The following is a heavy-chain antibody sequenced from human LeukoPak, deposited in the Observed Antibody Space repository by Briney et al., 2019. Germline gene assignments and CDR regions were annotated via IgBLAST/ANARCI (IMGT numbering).Heavy chain of an antibody. Sequence: GASVKVSCKASGYSFNSQGMNWVRQAPGQGLEWMGWINTDSGNPTYAQGFTGRFVFSLDSSVSTAYLQISNLMPEDTAKYYCARDHTNYDFWSGYYSWLYYYYYMDVWGKGTTVTVSS. V-gene: IGHV7-4-1*02. CDR2: INTDSGNP. J-gene: IGHJ6*03. CDR3: ARDHTNYDFWSGYYSWLYYYYYMDV. D-gene: IGHD3-3*01. CDR1: GYSFNSQG.